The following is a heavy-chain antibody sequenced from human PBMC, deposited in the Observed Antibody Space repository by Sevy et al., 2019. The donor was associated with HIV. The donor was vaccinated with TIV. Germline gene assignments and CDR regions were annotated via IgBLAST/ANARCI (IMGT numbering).Heavy chain of an antibody. D-gene: IGHD3-10*01. CDR3: ARDRYYYGSGSYYDYYYYYMDV. Sequence: GESLKISCAASGFTFSSYAMHWVRQAPGKGLEWVAVISYDGSNKYYADSVKGRFTITRDNSKNTLYLQMNSLRAEDTAVYYCARDRYYYGSGSYYDYYYYYMDVWGKGTTVTVSS. CDR2: ISYDGSNK. CDR1: GFTFSSYA. J-gene: IGHJ6*03. V-gene: IGHV3-30-3*01.